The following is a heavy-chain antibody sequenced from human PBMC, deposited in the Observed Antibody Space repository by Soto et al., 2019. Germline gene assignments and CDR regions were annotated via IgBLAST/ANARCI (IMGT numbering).Heavy chain of an antibody. CDR3: TGQPALRAAVEVFDP. CDR2: IYYVGST. J-gene: IGHJ5*02. D-gene: IGHD6-13*01. V-gene: IGHV4-39*01. CDR1: GGDISSGDYY. Sequence: SETLSLTCTVSGGDISSGDYYWAWIRQPPGKGLEWIASIYYVGSTFYNSSLESRVTISVDMSKNLFSLKLTSVTATDTAVYFCTGQPALRAAVEVFDPWGQGNLVTVCS.